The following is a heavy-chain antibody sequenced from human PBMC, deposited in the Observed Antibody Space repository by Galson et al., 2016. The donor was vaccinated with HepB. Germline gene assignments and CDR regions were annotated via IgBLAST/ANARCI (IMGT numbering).Heavy chain of an antibody. D-gene: IGHD4-11*01. CDR1: GFTFSDSW. CDR3: SPDSHSLVH. V-gene: IGHV3-7*01. J-gene: IGHJ4*02. CDR2: IKHDGSET. Sequence: SLRLSCAASGFTFSDSWMSWVRQAPGKGLEWVANIKHDGSETYYGDSVRGRFTISRDNARDSLHLQMNSLGVDDTAVYYCSPDSHSLVHWGRGTLVTVSS.